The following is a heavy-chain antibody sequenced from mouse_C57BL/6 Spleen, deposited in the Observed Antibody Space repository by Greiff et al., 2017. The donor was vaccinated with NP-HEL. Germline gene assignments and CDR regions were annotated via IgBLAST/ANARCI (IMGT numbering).Heavy chain of an antibody. J-gene: IGHJ2*01. V-gene: IGHV3-6*01. Sequence: EVQLQESGPGLVKPSQSLSLTCSVTGYSITSGYYWNWIRQFPGNKLEWMGYISYDGNNNYNPSLKNRISITRDTSKNQFFLKLNSVTTEDTATYDCARGVFDYWGQGTTLTVSS. CDR2: ISYDGNN. CDR3: ARGVFDY. CDR1: GYSITSGYY.